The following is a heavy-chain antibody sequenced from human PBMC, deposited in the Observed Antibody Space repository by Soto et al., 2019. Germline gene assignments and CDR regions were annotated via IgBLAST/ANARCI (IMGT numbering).Heavy chain of an antibody. J-gene: IGHJ4*02. CDR1: GGSISSDNYF. CDR2: IYYSGST. V-gene: IGHV4-30-4*01. CDR3: ASKSYFVKSGSDY. Sequence: PSETLSLTCTVSGGSISSDNYFWSWIRQPPGKGLEWIGYIYYSGSTYYNPSLKSRVIISIDTSKTQFSLKLSSVTAADTAVYYCASKSYFVKSGSDYWGQGTPVTVSS. D-gene: IGHD3-22*01.